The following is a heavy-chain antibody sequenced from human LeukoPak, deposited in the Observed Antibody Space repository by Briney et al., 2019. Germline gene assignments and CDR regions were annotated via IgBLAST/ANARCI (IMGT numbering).Heavy chain of an antibody. D-gene: IGHD2-2*02. CDR2: VRHSGTEK. CDR3: AKVGSYTDY. J-gene: IGHJ4*02. CDR1: GFTFVTYI. V-gene: IGHV3-7*03. Sequence: GGSLRLSCAGSGFTFVTYIMNWVRQAPGRGLEWVASVRHSGTEKYYADSVKGRFTISRDNAKNSLYLQMNSLRAEDTALYYCAKVGSYTDYWGQGTLVTVSS.